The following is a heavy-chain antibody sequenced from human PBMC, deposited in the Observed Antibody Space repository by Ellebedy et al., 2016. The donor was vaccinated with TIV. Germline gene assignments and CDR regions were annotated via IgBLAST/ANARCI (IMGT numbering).Heavy chain of an antibody. CDR3: VRERFPMPT. Sequence: GESLKISCEASGFSVSSNYITWVRQAPGKVLQLVSVIYSGNKTHYADSVRGRFTISRDIFKNTIYLQMHGLRIEDTALYYCVRERFPMPTWGQGTLVIVSS. V-gene: IGHV3-66*01. CDR2: IYSGNKT. CDR1: GFSVSSNY. J-gene: IGHJ4*02. D-gene: IGHD3-16*01.